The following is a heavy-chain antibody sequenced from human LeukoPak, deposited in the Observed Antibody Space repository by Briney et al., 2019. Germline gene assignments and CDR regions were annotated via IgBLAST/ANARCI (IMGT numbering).Heavy chain of an antibody. CDR2: IHSSEGT. J-gene: IGHJ6*04. CDR3: ARHVYGEGMVV. Sequence: SETLSLTCTVSGGSISSYYWSWIRQPPGKGLECIGYIHSSEGTAHNASLKSRLTISLDTSKNQFSLTLSSVTAADTAVYYCARHVYGEGMVVWGKGTTVTVSS. CDR1: GGSISSYY. V-gene: IGHV4-59*08. D-gene: IGHD4-17*01.